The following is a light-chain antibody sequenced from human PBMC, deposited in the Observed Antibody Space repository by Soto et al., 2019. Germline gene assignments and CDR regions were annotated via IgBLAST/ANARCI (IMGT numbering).Light chain of an antibody. CDR2: AAS. J-gene: IGKJ4*01. CDR1: QSVSSY. Sequence: EMVMTQSPATLSVSPGERATLSCKASQSVSSYLAWYQQKPGQPPRLLIYAASTRDTGVPPRLSGPRSETELTLNISSLQSEDFAVYYCKQYNHWPLNFVGGTKVDIK. CDR3: KQYNHWPLN. V-gene: IGKV3-15*01.